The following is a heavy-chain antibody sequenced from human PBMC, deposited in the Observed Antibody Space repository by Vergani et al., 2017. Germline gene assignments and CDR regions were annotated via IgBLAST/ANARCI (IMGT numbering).Heavy chain of an antibody. V-gene: IGHV3-23*01. CDR1: GFTFSSYA. CDR2: ISGSGGST. Sequence: EVQLLESGGGLVQPGGSLRLSCAASGFTFSSYAMSWVRQAPGKGLEWVSAISGSGGSTYYADSVKGRFTISRDNSKNTLYLQMNSLRAEDTAVYYCAKPPAGTGTKQYYFDYWGQGTLVTVSS. CDR3: AKPPAGTGTKQYYFDY. J-gene: IGHJ4*02. D-gene: IGHD1-7*01.